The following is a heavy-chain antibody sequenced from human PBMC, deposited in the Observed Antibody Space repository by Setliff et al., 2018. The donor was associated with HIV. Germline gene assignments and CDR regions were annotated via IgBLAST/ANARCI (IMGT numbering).Heavy chain of an antibody. D-gene: IGHD4-17*01. J-gene: IGHJ3*02. V-gene: IGHV3-7*01. CDR1: GFTFSSYW. Sequence: GGSLRLSCAASGFTFSSYWMSWVRQAPGKGLEWVANIRQDGSEKYYVDSVKGRFTISRDNAKNSLYLQMKSLRAEDTAVYYCARVGFDGDTVGDAFDIWGQGTMVTVSS. CDR3: ARVGFDGDTVGDAFDI. CDR2: IRQDGSEK.